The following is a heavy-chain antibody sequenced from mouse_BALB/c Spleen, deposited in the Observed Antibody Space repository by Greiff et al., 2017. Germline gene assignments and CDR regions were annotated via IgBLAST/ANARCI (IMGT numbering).Heavy chain of an antibody. CDR2: INSNGGST. V-gene: IGHV5-6-3*01. Sequence: EVKVVESGGGLVQPGGSLKLSCAASGFTFSSYGMSWVRQTPDKRLELVATINSNGGSTYYPDSVKGRFTISRDNAKNTLYLQMSSLKSEDTAMYYCARDTDYYAMDYWGQGTSVTVSS. CDR1: GFTFSSYG. CDR3: ARDTDYYAMDY. J-gene: IGHJ4*01.